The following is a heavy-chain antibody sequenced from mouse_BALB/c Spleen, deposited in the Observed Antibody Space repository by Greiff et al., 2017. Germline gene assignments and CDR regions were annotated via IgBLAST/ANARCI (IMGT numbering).Heavy chain of an antibody. V-gene: IGHV7-3*02. CDR2: IRNKANGYTT. D-gene: IGHD2-4*01. Sequence: EVMLVESGGGLVQPGGSLRLSCATSGFTFTDYYMSWVRQPPGKALEWLGFIRNKANGYTTEYSASVKGRFTISRDNSQSILYLQMNTLRAEDSATYYCARDGGDYDSAWFAYWGQGTLVTVSA. J-gene: IGHJ3*01. CDR1: GFTFTDYY. CDR3: ARDGGDYDSAWFAY.